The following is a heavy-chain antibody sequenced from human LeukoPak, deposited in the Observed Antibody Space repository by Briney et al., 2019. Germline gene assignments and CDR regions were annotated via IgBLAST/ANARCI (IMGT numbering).Heavy chain of an antibody. CDR1: GFTFSSHS. CDR2: ISSSSSTI. CDR3: ARKAGGYSYGPLDY. Sequence: GGSLRLSCAASGFTFSSHSMNWVRQAPGKGLEWVSYISSSSSTIYYADSVKGRFTISRDNAKNTLYLQMNSLRAEDTAVYYCARKAGGYSYGPLDYWGQGTLVTVSS. V-gene: IGHV3-48*04. D-gene: IGHD5-18*01. J-gene: IGHJ4*02.